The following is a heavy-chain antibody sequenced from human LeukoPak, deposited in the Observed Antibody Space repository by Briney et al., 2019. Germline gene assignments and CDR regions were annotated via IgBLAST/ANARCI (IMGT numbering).Heavy chain of an antibody. CDR2: ISGSGGST. CDR3: ARDPQYCSGGSCYSRYSFDY. J-gene: IGHJ4*02. Sequence: GGSLRLSCVVSGFTFSSYAMSWVRQAPGKGLEWVSAISGSGGSTYYTDSVRGRFTISRDNSKNTLYLQMNSLRAEDTAVYYCARDPQYCSGGSCYSRYSFDYWGQGTLVTVSS. D-gene: IGHD2-15*01. V-gene: IGHV3-23*01. CDR1: GFTFSSYA.